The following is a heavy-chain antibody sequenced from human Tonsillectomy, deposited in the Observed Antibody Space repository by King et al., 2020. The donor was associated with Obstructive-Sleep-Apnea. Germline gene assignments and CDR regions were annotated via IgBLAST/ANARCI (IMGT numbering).Heavy chain of an antibody. CDR3: ARPDGIAVAGFGYYYSGLDV. CDR2: ISAYNGNS. CDR1: GYSFTSYG. J-gene: IGHJ6*02. Sequence: QLVQSGAEVKKPGASVRVSCKASGYSFTSYGVSWVRQAPGQGLEWMGWISAYNGNSNYAQKLQGRVTMTIDTSTSTAYMELRSLRSDDTAVYYCARPDGIAVAGFGYYYSGLDVWGQGTTVTVSS. V-gene: IGHV1-18*04. D-gene: IGHD6-19*01.